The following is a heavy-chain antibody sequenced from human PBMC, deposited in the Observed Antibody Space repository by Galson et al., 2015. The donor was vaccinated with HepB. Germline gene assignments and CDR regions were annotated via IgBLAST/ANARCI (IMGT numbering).Heavy chain of an antibody. CDR2: INTNTGNP. J-gene: IGHJ4*02. V-gene: IGHV7-4-1*02. CDR3: ARDKWRQQQLDRAPTGY. CDR1: GYTFTSYA. Sequence: SVKVSCKASGYTFTSYAMNWVRQAPGQGLEWMGWINTNTGNPTYAQGFTGRFVFSLDTSVSTAYLQISSLKAEDTAVYYCARDKWRQQQLDRAPTGYWGQGTLVTVSS. D-gene: IGHD6-13*01.